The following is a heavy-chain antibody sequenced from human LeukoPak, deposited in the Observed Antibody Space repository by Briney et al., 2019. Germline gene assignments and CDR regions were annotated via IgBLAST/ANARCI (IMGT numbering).Heavy chain of an antibody. D-gene: IGHD5-18*01. CDR2: IYTSGST. V-gene: IGHV4-61*02. J-gene: IGHJ4*02. Sequence: SETLSLTCTVSGYSISSGYYWGWIRQPAGKGLEWIGRIYTSGSTNYNPSLKSRVTISVDTSKNQFSLKLSSVTAADTAVYYCAREPHVDTAMVAFDYWGQGTLVTVSS. CDR1: GYSISSGYY. CDR3: AREPHVDTAMVAFDY.